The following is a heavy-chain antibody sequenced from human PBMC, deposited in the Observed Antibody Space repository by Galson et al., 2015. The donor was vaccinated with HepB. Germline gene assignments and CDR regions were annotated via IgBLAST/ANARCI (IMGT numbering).Heavy chain of an antibody. CDR3: ARLGYRDYGNCWYFDL. J-gene: IGHJ2*01. D-gene: IGHD4-17*01. Sequence: QSGAEVKKPGESLKISCAGSGYRFTTSWIAWVRQMPGKGLEWMGIIYPGDSETRYSPSFVGQVTFSADKSISTAFLQWTSLKASDTAIYYCARLGYRDYGNCWYFDLWGRGTLVTVSS. CDR1: GYRFTTSW. CDR2: IYPGDSET. V-gene: IGHV5-51*01.